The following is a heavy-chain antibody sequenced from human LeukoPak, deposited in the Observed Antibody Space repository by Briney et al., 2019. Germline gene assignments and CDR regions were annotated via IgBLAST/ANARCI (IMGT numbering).Heavy chain of an antibody. J-gene: IGHJ5*02. CDR2: TYYRSKWYN. V-gene: IGHV6-1*01. D-gene: IGHD6-6*01. Sequence: SQTLSLTCAISGDSVSSNSAAWNWIRQSPSRGLEWLGRTYYRSKWYNDYAVSVKSRITINPDTSKNQFSLQLNSVTPEDTAVYYCCRGSDWPYSSSGWFGPWGQGTLVTVSS. CDR1: GDSVSSNSAA. CDR3: CRGSDWPYSSSGWFGP.